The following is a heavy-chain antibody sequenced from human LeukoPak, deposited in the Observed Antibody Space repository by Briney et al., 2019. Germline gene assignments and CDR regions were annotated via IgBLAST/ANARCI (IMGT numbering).Heavy chain of an antibody. CDR3: ARDFRCCDAFDI. Sequence: SETLSLTCAVYGGSFSGYYWSWIRQPAGKGLEWIGRIYTSGSTNYNPSLKSRVTISVDTSKNQFSLKLSSVTAADTAVYYCARDFRCCDAFDIWGQGTMVTVSS. J-gene: IGHJ3*02. V-gene: IGHV4-4*07. D-gene: IGHD2-8*01. CDR2: IYTSGST. CDR1: GGSFSGYY.